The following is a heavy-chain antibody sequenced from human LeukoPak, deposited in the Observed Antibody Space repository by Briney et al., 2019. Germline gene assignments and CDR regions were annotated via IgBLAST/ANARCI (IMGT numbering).Heavy chain of an antibody. CDR3: AKGMSATSGYLELEY. Sequence: GGSLRLSCAASGFSFRNYAMNWVRQAPGKGLEWVSGTSSSGGNTYSADSVKGRCTISRDNSKKTLYLQMNSLRAEDTAVYYCAKGMSATSGYLELEYWGQGTLVIVSS. D-gene: IGHD3-22*01. V-gene: IGHV3-23*01. CDR1: GFSFRNYA. CDR2: TSSSGGNT. J-gene: IGHJ4*02.